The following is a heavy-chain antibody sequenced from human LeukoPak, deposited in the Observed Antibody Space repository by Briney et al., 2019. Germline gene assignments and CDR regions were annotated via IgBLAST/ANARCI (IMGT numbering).Heavy chain of an antibody. CDR3: ARGSSMVRGVIFLPFDY. CDR2: INPNSGGT. Sequence: ASVKVSCKASGYTFIGYYMHWVRQAPGQGLEWMGWINPNSGGTNYAQKFQGRVTMTRDTSISTAYMELSRLRSDDTAVYYCARGSSMVRGVIFLPFDYWGQGTLVTVSS. CDR1: GYTFIGYY. V-gene: IGHV1-2*02. D-gene: IGHD3-10*01. J-gene: IGHJ4*02.